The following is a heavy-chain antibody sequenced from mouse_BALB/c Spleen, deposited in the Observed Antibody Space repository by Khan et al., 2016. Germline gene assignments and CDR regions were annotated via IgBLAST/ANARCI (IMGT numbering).Heavy chain of an antibody. CDR2: INPDSSTI. CDR3: ASTCWYFDV. J-gene: IGHJ1*01. Sequence: EVKLLESGGGLVQPGGSLKLSCAASGFDFSRYWMRWVRQAPGKGLEWIGEINPDSSTINYKPSLQDKFIISRDNAKNTLYLQMSKVRSEDTAIYDCASTCWYFDVWGAGTTVTVSS. V-gene: IGHV4-1*02. CDR1: GFDFSRYW.